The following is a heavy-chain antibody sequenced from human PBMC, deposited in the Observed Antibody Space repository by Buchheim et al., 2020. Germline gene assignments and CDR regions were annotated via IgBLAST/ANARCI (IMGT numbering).Heavy chain of an antibody. CDR2: INPSGGST. J-gene: IGHJ4*02. D-gene: IGHD3-22*01. V-gene: IGHV1-46*03. CDR1: GYTFTSYY. Sequence: QVQLVQSGAEVKKPGASVKVSCKASGYTFTSYYMHWVRQAPGQGLEWMGIINPSGGSTSYAQKFQGRVTMTRDTSTGTVYMELSSLRSEDTAVYYCARGSPKYYYDSSGYYVMDYWGQGTL. CDR3: ARGSPKYYYDSSGYYVMDY.